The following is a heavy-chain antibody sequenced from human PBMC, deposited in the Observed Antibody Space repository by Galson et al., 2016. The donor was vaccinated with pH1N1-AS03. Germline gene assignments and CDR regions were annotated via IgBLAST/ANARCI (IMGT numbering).Heavy chain of an antibody. V-gene: IGHV1-18*01. Sequence: SVRVSCKASGYTFTNYGVSWVRQAPGQGLEWMGGISSFNGYTTYAQKLQDRVTMTRDTSTSTAYMELRSLRSDDTAVYFCARDAAYYYGMDVWGQGTQSSSP. CDR2: ISSFNGYT. CDR1: GYTFTNYG. CDR3: ARDAAYYYGMDV. D-gene: IGHD6-25*01. J-gene: IGHJ6*02.